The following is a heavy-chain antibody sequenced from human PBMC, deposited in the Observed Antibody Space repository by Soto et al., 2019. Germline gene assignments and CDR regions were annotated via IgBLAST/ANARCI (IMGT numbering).Heavy chain of an antibody. J-gene: IGHJ6*02. V-gene: IGHV4-4*07. Sequence: SETLSLTCTVSGGSVSSYYLTWIRQPAGKGLEWIGRIYTSGSTNYNPSLRSRVTISLDTSKNQFSLRLSSVTAADTAVYYCAKVDYSYYGMDVWRQGTTVTVSS. CDR2: IYTSGST. CDR1: GGSVSSYY. CDR3: AKVDYSYYGMDV.